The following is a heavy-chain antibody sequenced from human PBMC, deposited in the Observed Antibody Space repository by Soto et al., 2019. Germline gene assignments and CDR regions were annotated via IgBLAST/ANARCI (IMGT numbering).Heavy chain of an antibody. J-gene: IGHJ5*02. D-gene: IGHD3-16*01. Sequence: GGSLRLSCAASGFTFSSYAMSWVRQAPGKGLEWVSAISGSGGSTYYADSVKGRFTISRDNSKNTLYLQMNSLRAEDTAVYYCAKEGHSYDLGGPNWFDPWGQGTLVTVSS. V-gene: IGHV3-23*01. CDR1: GFTFSSYA. CDR3: AKEGHSYDLGGPNWFDP. CDR2: ISGSGGST.